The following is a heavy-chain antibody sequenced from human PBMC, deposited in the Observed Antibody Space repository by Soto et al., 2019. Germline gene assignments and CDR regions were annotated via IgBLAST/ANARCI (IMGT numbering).Heavy chain of an antibody. CDR3: ARGSRYCSSSICFSGVTWFDP. V-gene: IGHV1-18*01. Sequence: ASVKVSCKASGYTFTSYGISWVRQAPGQGLEWLGWISNYNGNTNYAQNVQGRVTMTTDTSATTTYMELRSLRFDDTAVYYCARGSRYCSSSICFSGVTWFDPWGQGTLVTVSS. CDR2: ISNYNGNT. CDR1: GYTFTSYG. J-gene: IGHJ5*02. D-gene: IGHD2-2*01.